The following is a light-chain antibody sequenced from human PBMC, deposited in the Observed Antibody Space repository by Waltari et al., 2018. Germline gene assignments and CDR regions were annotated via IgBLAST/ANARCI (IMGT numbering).Light chain of an antibody. J-gene: IGKJ5*01. Sequence: DIQMTQSPSSVSASVGDRVTITCRASQAISSWLAWYQQKPGKAPKLLIYAASSLQSRVPSRFSGSGFGTDFTLTISSLQPEDFATYFCQQFDTFPLTFGQGTRLEIK. CDR1: QAISSW. CDR2: AAS. CDR3: QQFDTFPLT. V-gene: IGKV1-12*01.